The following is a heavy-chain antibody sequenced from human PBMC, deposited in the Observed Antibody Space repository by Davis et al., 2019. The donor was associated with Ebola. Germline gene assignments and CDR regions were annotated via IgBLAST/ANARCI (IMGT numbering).Heavy chain of an antibody. Sequence: PGGSLRLSCAASGFTFKKYGMSWVRQALGKGLEWVAAVSRKGDSYYADSVKGRFTVSRDTSKDTLFLQMDSLRDDDTAIYYCAKEMEVTKPYDHWGQGTLVTVSS. CDR3: AKEMEVTKPYDH. J-gene: IGHJ4*02. CDR1: GFTFKKYG. D-gene: IGHD1-1*01. CDR2: VSRKGDS. V-gene: IGHV3-23*01.